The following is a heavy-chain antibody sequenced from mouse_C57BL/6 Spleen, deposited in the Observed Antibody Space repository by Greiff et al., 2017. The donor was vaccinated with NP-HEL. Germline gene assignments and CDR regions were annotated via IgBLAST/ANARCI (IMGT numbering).Heavy chain of an antibody. CDR1: GYSITSGYY. CDR2: ISYDGSN. Sequence: DVQLQESGPGLVKPSQSLSLTCSVTGYSITSGYYWNWIRQFPGNKLEWMGYISYDGSNNYNPSLKNRISITRDTSKNQFFLKLNSVTTEDTATYYCARNWEEDYWGQGTSVTVSS. CDR3: ARNWEEDY. J-gene: IGHJ4*01. D-gene: IGHD4-1*01. V-gene: IGHV3-6*01.